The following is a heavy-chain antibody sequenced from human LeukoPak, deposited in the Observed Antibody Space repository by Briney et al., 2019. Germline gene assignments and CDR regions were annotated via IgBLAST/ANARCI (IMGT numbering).Heavy chain of an antibody. J-gene: IGHJ4*02. Sequence: PGGSLRLSCAASGFTFSSYSMNWVSQDPGKGLEWVSSITSDSSFIFYADSVKGRFTISRDNAKNSLYLQMNTLRAEDTAVYYCARAVTYCSGGSCYSGLPSAYWGQGTLVTVSS. V-gene: IGHV3-21*01. D-gene: IGHD2-15*01. CDR2: ITSDSSFI. CDR3: ARAVTYCSGGSCYSGLPSAY. CDR1: GFTFSSYS.